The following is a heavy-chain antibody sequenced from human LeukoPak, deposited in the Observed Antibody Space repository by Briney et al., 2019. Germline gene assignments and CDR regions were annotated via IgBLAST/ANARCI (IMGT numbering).Heavy chain of an antibody. CDR2: IYYSGST. D-gene: IGHD6-13*01. CDR3: ARVQRWAYSSSWYSPDY. V-gene: IGHV4-39*07. Sequence: SETLSLTCTVSGGSISSSSYYWGWIRQPPGKGLEWIGSIYYSGSTYYNPSLKSRVTISVDTSKNQFSLKLSSVTAADTAVYYCARVQRWAYSSSWYSPDYWGQGTLVTVSS. J-gene: IGHJ4*02. CDR1: GGSISSSSYY.